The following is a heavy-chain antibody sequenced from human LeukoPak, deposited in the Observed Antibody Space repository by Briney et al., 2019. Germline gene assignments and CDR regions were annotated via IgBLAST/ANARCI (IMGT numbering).Heavy chain of an antibody. D-gene: IGHD4-23*01. J-gene: IGHJ4*02. CDR3: AKDLSDYGGNSGDY. CDR1: GFTFSSYA. CDR2: ISGSGGST. Sequence: GGSLRLSCAASGFTFSSYAMSWVRQAPGKGLEWVSAISGSGGSTYYADPVKGRFTISRDNSKNTLYLQMNSLRAEDTAVYYCAKDLSDYGGNSGDYWGQGTLVTVSS. V-gene: IGHV3-23*01.